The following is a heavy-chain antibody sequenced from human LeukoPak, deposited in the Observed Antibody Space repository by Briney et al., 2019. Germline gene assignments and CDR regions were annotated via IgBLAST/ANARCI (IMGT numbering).Heavy chain of an antibody. CDR3: ARDRPMIVVVTPQGFDY. CDR1: GYTFTSYG. D-gene: IGHD3-22*01. J-gene: IGHJ4*02. V-gene: IGHV1-18*01. Sequence: ASVKVSCKASGYTFTSYGISWVRQAPGQGLEWMGWISAYNGNTNYAQKLQGRVTMTTDTSTSTAYMELRSLRSDDTAVYYCARDRPMIVVVTPQGFDYWSQGTLVTVSS. CDR2: ISAYNGNT.